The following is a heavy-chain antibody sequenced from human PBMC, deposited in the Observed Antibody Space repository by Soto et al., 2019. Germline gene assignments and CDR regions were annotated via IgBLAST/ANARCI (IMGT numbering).Heavy chain of an antibody. J-gene: IGHJ6*02. CDR2: INGNNGDT. D-gene: IGHD7-27*01. Sequence: VQLVQSGAEVKQPGASVKVSCKASGYTFTNYGVTWVRQAPGHGLEWMGWINGNNGDTRYAQNVQGKATMTTDKSKRTAYMERRRLQSADTAVYYCASHGMVYNAYTGVYNSYGMNVWGQG. V-gene: IGHV1-18*01. CDR1: GYTFTNYG. CDR3: ASHGMVYNAYTGVYNSYGMNV.